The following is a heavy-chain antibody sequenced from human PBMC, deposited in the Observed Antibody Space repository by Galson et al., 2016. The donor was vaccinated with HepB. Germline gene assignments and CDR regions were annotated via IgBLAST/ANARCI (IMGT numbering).Heavy chain of an antibody. CDR1: GGSISSGGYY. CDR2: IYYSGST. D-gene: IGHD4-17*01. V-gene: IGHV4-31*03. CDR3: ARFSDYGDYGFDY. J-gene: IGHJ4*02. Sequence: TLSLTCTVSGGSISSGGYYWSWIRQHPGKGLEWIGYIYYSGSTYYNPSLKSRVTISVDTSKNQFSLKLSSVSAADTAVYYCARFSDYGDYGFDYWGQGTLVTVSS.